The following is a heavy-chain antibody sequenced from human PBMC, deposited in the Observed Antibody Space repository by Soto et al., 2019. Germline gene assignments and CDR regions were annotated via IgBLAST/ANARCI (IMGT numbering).Heavy chain of an antibody. D-gene: IGHD4-17*01. CDR1: GYTFSSYG. J-gene: IGHJ4*02. CDR3: ARGPSYGGCDY. V-gene: IGHV1-18*01. Sequence: QVQLVQSGAEVKKPGASVKVSCKASGYTFSSYGINWVRQAPGQGLEWMGWISADNGNTNYVQKFQGRVTMTTDTSTNTAYMELRSLRSDDTAVYYCARGPSYGGCDYWGQGTLVTVSS. CDR2: ISADNGNT.